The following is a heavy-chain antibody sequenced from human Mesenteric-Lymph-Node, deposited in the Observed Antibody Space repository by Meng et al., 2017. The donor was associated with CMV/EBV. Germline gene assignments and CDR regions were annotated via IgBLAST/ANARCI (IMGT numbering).Heavy chain of an antibody. CDR2: ISSTSDYI. D-gene: IGHD7-27*01. Sequence: LSCAASGFTFSFYSLSWVRQAPGEGLEWVSVISSTSDYIHYADSVKGRFTISRDNAKNSLYLQMNSLRADDTAVYYCTRDGDGFFDYWGQGTLVTVSS. CDR3: TRDGDGFFDY. V-gene: IGHV3-21*01. J-gene: IGHJ4*02. CDR1: GFTFSFYS.